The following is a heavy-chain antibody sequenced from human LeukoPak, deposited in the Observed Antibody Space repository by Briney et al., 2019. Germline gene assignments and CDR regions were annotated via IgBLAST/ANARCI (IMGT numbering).Heavy chain of an antibody. V-gene: IGHV4-59*01. Sequence: SETLSLTCSVSGDSISGNYWSWMRQPPGKELEWIGYIYYSGDTNYNPSLKSRVTMSVDTSKNQSSVNLSSVTAADTAVYYCARLLAGCSGSKCRAHFDYWGQGTLVTVSS. CDR3: ARLLAGCSGSKCRAHFDY. CDR1: GDSISGNY. CDR2: IYYSGDT. D-gene: IGHD2-15*01. J-gene: IGHJ4*02.